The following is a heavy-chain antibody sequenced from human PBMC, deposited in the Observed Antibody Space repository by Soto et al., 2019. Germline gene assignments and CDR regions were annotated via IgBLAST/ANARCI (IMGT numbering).Heavy chain of an antibody. V-gene: IGHV1-69*12. J-gene: IGHJ3*02. Sequence: QVQLVQSGAEVKKPGSLVKVSCKASGGTFSSYAISWVRQAPGQGLEWMGGIIPIFGTANYAQKFQGRVTITADESTSTAYMELSSLRSEDTAVYYCAREGEYSYGRHDAFDIWGQGTMVTVSS. D-gene: IGHD5-18*01. CDR2: IIPIFGTA. CDR3: AREGEYSYGRHDAFDI. CDR1: GGTFSSYA.